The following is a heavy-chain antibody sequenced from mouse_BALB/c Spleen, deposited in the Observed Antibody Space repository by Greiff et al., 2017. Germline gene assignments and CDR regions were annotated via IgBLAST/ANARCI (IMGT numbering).Heavy chain of an antibody. J-gene: IGHJ3*01. Sequence: VQLQESGPGLVAPSQSLSITCTVSGFSLTSYGVHWVRQPPGKGLEWLGVIWAGGSTNYNSALMSRLSISKDNSKSQVFLKMNSLQTDDTAMYYCARGGANWEFAYWGQGTLVTVSA. V-gene: IGHV2-9*02. D-gene: IGHD4-1*01. CDR1: GFSLTSYG. CDR3: ARGGANWEFAY. CDR2: IWAGGST.